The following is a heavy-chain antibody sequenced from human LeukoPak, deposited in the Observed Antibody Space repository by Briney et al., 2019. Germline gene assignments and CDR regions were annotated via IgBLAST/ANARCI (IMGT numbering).Heavy chain of an antibody. J-gene: IGHJ4*02. D-gene: IGHD3-10*01. V-gene: IGHV3-15*01. CDR2: IKSKTDGGTT. CDR3: TTDSNLHYYGSGSYYPTDY. CDR1: GFTFSNAW. Sequence: PGGSLRLSCAASGFTFSNAWMSWVRQAPGKGLEWVGRIKSKTDGGTTDYAAPVKVRFTISRDDSKNTLYLHMNSLKTEYTAVYYCTTDSNLHYYGSGSYYPTDYWGQGTLVTVSS.